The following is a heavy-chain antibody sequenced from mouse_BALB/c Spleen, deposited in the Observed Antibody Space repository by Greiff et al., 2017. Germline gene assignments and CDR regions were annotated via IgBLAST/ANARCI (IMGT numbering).Heavy chain of an antibody. V-gene: IGHV5-9-4*01. CDR3: AREGGYFDY. J-gene: IGHJ2*01. CDR1: GFTFSSYA. Sequence: EVQRVESGGGLVKPGGSLKLSCAASGFTFSSYAMSWVRQSPEKRLEWVAEISSGGSYTYYPDTVTGRFTISRDNAKNTLYLEMSSLRSEDTAMYYCAREGGYFDYWGQGTTLTVSS. CDR2: ISSGGSYT.